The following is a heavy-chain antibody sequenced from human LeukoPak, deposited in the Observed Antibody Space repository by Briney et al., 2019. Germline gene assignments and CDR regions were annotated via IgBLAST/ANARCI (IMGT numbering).Heavy chain of an antibody. D-gene: IGHD3-22*01. CDR1: GFTFTSYG. J-gene: IGHJ5*02. Sequence: PGGSLRLSCAASGFTFTSYGMLWVRQAPGKGLECMAFISYDGRTKNYADSVKGRFTISRDNSKNTLYLQMNSLREEDTAMYFCVKGYYYDASSPSWGQGTLVTVSS. V-gene: IGHV3-30*18. CDR2: ISYDGRTK. CDR3: VKGYYYDASSPS.